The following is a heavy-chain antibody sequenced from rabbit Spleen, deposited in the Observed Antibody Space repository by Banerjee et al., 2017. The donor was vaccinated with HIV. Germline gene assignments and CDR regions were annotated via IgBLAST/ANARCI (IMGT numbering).Heavy chain of an antibody. Sequence: YYMCWVRQAPGKGLEWIGYIDPVFGSTYHANWVNGRFTISSHNAQNTLYLQLNSLTAADTATYFCVRDSGWSLNLWGPGTLVTVS. CDR1: YY. CDR3: VRDSGWSLNL. V-gene: IGHV1S7*01. J-gene: IGHJ4*01. CDR2: IDPVFGST. D-gene: IGHD4-1*01.